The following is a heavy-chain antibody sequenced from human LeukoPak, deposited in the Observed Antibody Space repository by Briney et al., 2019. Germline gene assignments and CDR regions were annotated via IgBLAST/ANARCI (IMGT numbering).Heavy chain of an antibody. CDR1: GFTFSSAA. Sequence: GGSLSLXCAASGFTFSSAAMTWGRQAPGKGLEWVSTITGSDDRTYYADSVKGRFTISRDFFKNTLHLQMNSLRVEDTAIYYCAKGPQLGSGYHPDYWGQGTLVTVSS. J-gene: IGHJ4*02. V-gene: IGHV3-23*01. CDR2: ITGSDDRT. CDR3: AKGPQLGSGYHPDY. D-gene: IGHD3-22*01.